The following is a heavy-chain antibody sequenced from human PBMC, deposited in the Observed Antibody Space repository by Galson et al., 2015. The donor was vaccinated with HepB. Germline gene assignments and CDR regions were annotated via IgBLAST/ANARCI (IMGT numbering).Heavy chain of an antibody. CDR2: IYSGGST. D-gene: IGHD4-23*01. CDR3: VRDVGGNPVGIDY. CDR1: GFTFSIEY. Sequence: SLRLSCAASGFTFSIEYMSWVRQAPGKGLEWVSVIYSGGSTYYGDSVKGRFTISRDKSKNTLYLHMNSLKAEDTAVYYCVRDVGGNPVGIDYWGQGTLVTVSS. V-gene: IGHV3-53*01. J-gene: IGHJ4*02.